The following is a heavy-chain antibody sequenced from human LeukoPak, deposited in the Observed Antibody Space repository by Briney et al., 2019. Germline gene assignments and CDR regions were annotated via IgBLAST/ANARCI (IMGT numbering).Heavy chain of an antibody. CDR2: IKEDGSEK. CDR3: ARGSRQQLVTVLYY. J-gene: IGHJ4*02. CDR1: GFMFSSYW. D-gene: IGHD6-13*01. Sequence: PGGSLILSCAASGFMFSSYWMSWVRQAPGKGLEWVANIKEDGSEKYYVDSVKGRFTISRDNAKNSLYLQMNSLRAEDTAVYYCARGSRQQLVTVLYYWGQGTLVTVSS. V-gene: IGHV3-7*01.